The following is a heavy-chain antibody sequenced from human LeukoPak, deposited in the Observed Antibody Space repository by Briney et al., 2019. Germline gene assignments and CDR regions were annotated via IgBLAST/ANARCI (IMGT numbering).Heavy chain of an antibody. D-gene: IGHD2-21*01. V-gene: IGHV4-38-2*02. CDR3: ARVITYYFDY. J-gene: IGHJ4*02. Sequence: SETLSLICTVSGNSISSGSYWGWIRQPPGKGLEWIGSIHHTGNTYYNPSLKSRITISVDTSMNQFSLKLSSVTAADTAVYYCARVITYYFDYWGQGTLVTVSS. CDR2: IHHTGNT. CDR1: GNSISSGSY.